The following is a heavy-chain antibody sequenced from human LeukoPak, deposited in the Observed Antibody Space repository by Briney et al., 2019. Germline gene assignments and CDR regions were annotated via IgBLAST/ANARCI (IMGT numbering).Heavy chain of an antibody. Sequence: GGSLRLSCIASGFTFRNYGMSWVRQAPGKGLEWVSGLSDAGIRIFYSDSVKGRFTISRDNSKNTLYLQMDSLRAEDTAVYYCANTHCDSSPVVWNFWGQGTLVTVSS. D-gene: IGHD6-6*01. V-gene: IGHV3-23*01. CDR2: LSDAGIRI. J-gene: IGHJ4*02. CDR3: ANTHCDSSPVVWNF. CDR1: GFTFRNYG.